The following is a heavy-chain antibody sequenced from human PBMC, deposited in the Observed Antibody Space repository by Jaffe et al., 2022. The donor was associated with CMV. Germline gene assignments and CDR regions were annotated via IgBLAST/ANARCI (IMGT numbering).Heavy chain of an antibody. D-gene: IGHD3-22*01. CDR3: ARDSYYYDSSVDAFDI. CDR1: GFTFSSYS. Sequence: EVQLVESGGGLVKPGGSLRLSCAASGFTFSSYSMNWVRQAPGKGLEWVSSISSSSSYIYYADSVKGRFTISRDNAKNSLYLQMNSLRAEDTAVYYCARDSYYYDSSVDAFDIWGQGTMVTVSS. V-gene: IGHV3-21*01. CDR2: ISSSSSYI. J-gene: IGHJ3*02.